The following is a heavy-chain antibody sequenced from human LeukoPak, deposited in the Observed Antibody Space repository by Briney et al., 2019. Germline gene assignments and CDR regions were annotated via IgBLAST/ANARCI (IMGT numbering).Heavy chain of an antibody. CDR3: ARRRQQLGYFDY. CDR2: IYYSGSS. J-gene: IGHJ4*02. D-gene: IGHD6-13*01. V-gene: IGHV4-39*01. Sequence: SETLSLTCSVSGAAININNYYWSWIRQHPGKGLEWIGYIYYSGSSYYNPSLKSRVTISVDTSKNQFSLKLSSVTAADTAVYYCARRRQQLGYFDYWGQGTLVTVSS. CDR1: GAAININNYY.